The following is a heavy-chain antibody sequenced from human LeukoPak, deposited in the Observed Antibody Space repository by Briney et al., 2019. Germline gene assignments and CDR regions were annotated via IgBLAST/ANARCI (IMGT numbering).Heavy chain of an antibody. CDR2: IRAYNGNT. CDR3: ARVYYYDSSGSLFDY. J-gene: IGHJ4*02. Sequence: AASVKVSCKASGYTFTSYGISWVRQAPGQGLEWMGWIRAYNGNTNYAQKLQGRVTMTTDTSTSTAYMELRSLRSDDTAVYYCARVYYYDSSGSLFDYWGQGTLVTVSS. CDR1: GYTFTSYG. V-gene: IGHV1-18*01. D-gene: IGHD3-22*01.